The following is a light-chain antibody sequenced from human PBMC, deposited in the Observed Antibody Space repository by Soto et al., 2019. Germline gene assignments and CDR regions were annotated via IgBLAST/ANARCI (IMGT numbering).Light chain of an antibody. V-gene: IGKV2-28*01. J-gene: IGKJ1*01. Sequence: DIVMTQSPLSLPVTPGEPASISCRSSQSLLHSNGYNFLDWYLQKPGQSPQLLIYLGSNRASGVPDRFSGSGSGTDFTLKISRGEAEDVGVYYFMQARQIRTFGQGTKVEIK. CDR2: LGS. CDR1: QSLLHSNGYNF. CDR3: MQARQIRT.